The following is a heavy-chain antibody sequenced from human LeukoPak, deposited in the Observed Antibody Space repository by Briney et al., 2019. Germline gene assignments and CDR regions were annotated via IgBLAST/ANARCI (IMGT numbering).Heavy chain of an antibody. CDR2: INYRGST. V-gene: IGHV4-39*01. CDR1: GGSISSSSYY. CDR3: ARRTVGTTEDY. J-gene: IGHJ4*02. Sequence: SETLSLTCTVSGGSISSSSYYWGWIRQPPGKGLEWIGSINYRGSTYSNPSLKSRVTISADTSKNQFSLKVSSVTAADTAVYYCARRTVGTTEDYWGQGTLVTVSS. D-gene: IGHD5-12*01.